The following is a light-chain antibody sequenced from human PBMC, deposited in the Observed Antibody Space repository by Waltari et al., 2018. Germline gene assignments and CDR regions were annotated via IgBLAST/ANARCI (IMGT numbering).Light chain of an antibody. J-gene: IGKJ4*01. CDR1: QSVSSY. Sequence: ILLTQSPATLSLSPCVRATLSFRASQSVSSYLASYQQKPGQAPRLLIYDASNRATGIPARFSGSGSGTDFTLTISSLEPEDFAVYYCQQRSNWPPSLTFGGGTKVEIK. V-gene: IGKV3-11*01. CDR2: DAS. CDR3: QQRSNWPPSLT.